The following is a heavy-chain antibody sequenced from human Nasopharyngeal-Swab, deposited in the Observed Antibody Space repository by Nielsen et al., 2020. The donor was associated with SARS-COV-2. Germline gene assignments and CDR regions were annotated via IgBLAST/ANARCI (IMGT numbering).Heavy chain of an antibody. CDR1: GFSFNNYG. V-gene: IGHV3-30*18. D-gene: IGHD3-10*01. J-gene: IGHJ3*02. Sequence: GGSLRLSCTASGFSFNNYGMHWVRQAPGKGLEWVAVISYEGSKKYYAESVEGRFTISRDYSKSTLYLQMNSLRPEDTAMYYCAKANLLFWFGQFQNDGSDIWGQGTMVTVS. CDR3: AKANLLFWFGQFQNDGSDI. CDR2: ISYEGSKK.